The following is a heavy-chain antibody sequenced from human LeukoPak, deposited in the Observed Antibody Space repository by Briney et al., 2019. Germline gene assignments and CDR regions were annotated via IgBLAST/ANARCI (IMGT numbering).Heavy chain of an antibody. D-gene: IGHD6-19*01. CDR2: ISSTSSYM. J-gene: IGHJ4*02. CDR3: ARASSGWAVDLYYFDH. V-gene: IGHV3-21*01. Sequence: GGSLRLSCAASGFTFSSYSMNWVRQAPGKGLEWVSSISSTSSYMYYADSMKGRFIISRDNAKNSLYLQMNSLGAEDTAVYYRARASSGWAVDLYYFDHWGQGTLVTVSS. CDR1: GFTFSSYS.